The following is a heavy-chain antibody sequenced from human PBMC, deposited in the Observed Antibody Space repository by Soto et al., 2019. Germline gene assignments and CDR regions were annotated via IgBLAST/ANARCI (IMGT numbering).Heavy chain of an antibody. J-gene: IGHJ4*02. CDR2: ISGSGGST. CDR1: GSTFSSYA. D-gene: IGHD3-3*01. Sequence: GGSLRLSCAASGSTFSSYAMSCVRQAPGKGLEWVSAISGSGGSTYYADSVKGRFTISRDNSKNTLYLQMNSLRAEDTAVYYCAKVGRYYDFWSGPTLKYYFDYWGQGTLVTVSS. CDR3: AKVGRYYDFWSGPTLKYYFDY. V-gene: IGHV3-23*01.